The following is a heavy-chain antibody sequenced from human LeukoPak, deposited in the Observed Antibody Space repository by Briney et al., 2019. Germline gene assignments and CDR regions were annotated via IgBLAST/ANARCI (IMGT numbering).Heavy chain of an antibody. Sequence: GGSLRLSCAASGFTFDDYGMSWVRQAPGKGLEWVSVIYSGGGTYYADSVKGRFTISRDNSKNTLYLQMNSLRVEDTAVYYCAITQYGSGSYSDSWGQGTLVTVSP. CDR1: GFTFDDYG. CDR3: AITQYGSGSYSDS. V-gene: IGHV3-66*01. J-gene: IGHJ5*02. D-gene: IGHD3-10*01. CDR2: IYSGGGT.